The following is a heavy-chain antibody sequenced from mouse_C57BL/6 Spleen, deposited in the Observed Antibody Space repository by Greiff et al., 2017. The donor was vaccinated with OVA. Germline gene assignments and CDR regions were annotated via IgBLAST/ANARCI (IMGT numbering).Heavy chain of an antibody. CDR3: ARRFYDDYGDV. J-gene: IGHJ1*03. D-gene: IGHD2-4*01. Sequence: EVMLVESGGGLVKPGGSLKLSCAASGFTFSSYTMSWVRQTPEKRLEWVATISGGGGNTYYPDSVKGRFTISRDNAKNTLYLQMSSLRSEDTAMDYFARRFYDDYGDVWGTGTTVTVSS. CDR2: ISGGGGNT. CDR1: GFTFSSYT. V-gene: IGHV5-9*01.